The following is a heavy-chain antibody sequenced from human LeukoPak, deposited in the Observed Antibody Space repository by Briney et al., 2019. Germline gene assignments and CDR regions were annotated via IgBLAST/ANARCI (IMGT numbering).Heavy chain of an antibody. CDR2: IYHSGST. J-gene: IGHJ5*02. V-gene: IGHV4-34*01. CDR1: GGSFSGYY. CDR3: ARSMVRGVIAYNWFDP. Sequence: SETLSLTCAVYGGSFSGYYWSWIRQPPGKGLEWIGEIYHSGSTNYNPSLKSRVTISVDKSKNQFSLKLSSVTAADTAVYYCARSMVRGVIAYNWFDPWGQGTLVTVSS. D-gene: IGHD3-10*01.